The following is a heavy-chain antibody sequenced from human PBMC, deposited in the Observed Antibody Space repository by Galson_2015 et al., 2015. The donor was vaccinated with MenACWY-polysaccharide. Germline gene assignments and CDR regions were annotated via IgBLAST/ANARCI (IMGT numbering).Heavy chain of an antibody. CDR1: GFTFSSYG. D-gene: IGHD5-12*01. J-gene: IGHJ6*02. CDR3: AKDSLNSGYIGDLHYYYGMDV. V-gene: IGHV3-30*02. CDR2: IRYDGSNK. Sequence: SLRLSCAASGFTFSSYGMHWVRQAPGKGLEWVAFIRYDGSNKYYADSVKGRFTISRDNSKNTLYLQMNSLRAEDTAVYYCAKDSLNSGYIGDLHYYYGMDVWGQGTTVTVSS.